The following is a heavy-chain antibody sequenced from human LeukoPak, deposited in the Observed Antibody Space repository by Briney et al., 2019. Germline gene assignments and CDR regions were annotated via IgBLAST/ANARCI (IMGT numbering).Heavy chain of an antibody. V-gene: IGHV5-51*01. CDR1: EYSFTSYW. J-gene: IGHJ4*02. CDR3: ARPLVGTGYSSSWYFDS. D-gene: IGHD6-13*01. Sequence: GESLKISCKGSEYSFTSYWIVWVRQMPGKGLEWMGIIYPGDSDTRYSPSFQGQVTISADTSITTAYLQWSSLKASDTAMYYCARPLVGTGYSSSWYFDSWGQGTLVTVSS. CDR2: IYPGDSDT.